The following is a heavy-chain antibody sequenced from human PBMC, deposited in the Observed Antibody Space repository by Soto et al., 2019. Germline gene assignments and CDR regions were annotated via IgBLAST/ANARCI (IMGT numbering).Heavy chain of an antibody. J-gene: IGHJ4*02. CDR1: GFTFSSYG. CDR2: IWYDGSNK. Sequence: GGSLRLSCAASGFTFSSYGMHWVRQAPGKGLEWVAVIWYDGSNKYYADSVKGRFTISRDNSKNTLYLQMNSLRAEDTALYYCAKQRADYGSGADTFYFDSWGQGALVTVSS. V-gene: IGHV3-33*06. CDR3: AKQRADYGSGADTFYFDS. D-gene: IGHD3-10*01.